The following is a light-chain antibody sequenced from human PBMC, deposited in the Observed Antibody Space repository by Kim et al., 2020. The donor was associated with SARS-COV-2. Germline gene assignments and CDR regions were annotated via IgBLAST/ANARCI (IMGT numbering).Light chain of an antibody. Sequence: EIVMTQSPATLSVSPGERATLSCRASQSVSSNLAWYQQKPGQAPRLLIYGASTRATGIPARFSGSGSGTEFTLTISSLQSEDFAVYYFQQYNNWPPWTFGQWATVDIK. CDR2: GAS. CDR3: QQYNNWPPWT. J-gene: IGKJ1*01. V-gene: IGKV3-15*01. CDR1: QSVSSN.